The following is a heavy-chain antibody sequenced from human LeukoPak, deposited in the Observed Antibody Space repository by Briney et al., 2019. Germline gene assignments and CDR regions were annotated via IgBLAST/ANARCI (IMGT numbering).Heavy chain of an antibody. J-gene: IGHJ4*02. CDR3: ARKDYGFDY. V-gene: IGHV3-74*03. CDR2: ITSDGTSI. Sequence: GGSLRLSCAASGFSFSITWMHWVRQVPGQGLVWVARITSDGTSISYAESVKGRFTISRDNAKNSLYLQMNSLRAEDTAVYYCARKDYGFDYWGQGTLVTVSS. D-gene: IGHD4-17*01. CDR1: GFSFSITW.